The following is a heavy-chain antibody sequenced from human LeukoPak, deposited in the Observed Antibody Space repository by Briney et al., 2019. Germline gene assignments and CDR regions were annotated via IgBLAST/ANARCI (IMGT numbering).Heavy chain of an antibody. CDR2: INHSGST. CDR1: GGSFSGYY. D-gene: IGHD1-1*01. CDR3: ARGRLRLSGTTRSGLDY. V-gene: IGHV4-34*01. Sequence: PSETLSLTCAVYGGSFSGYYWRWIRQPPGKGLEWIGEINHSGSTNYNPSLKSRVTISVDTSKNQFSLKLSSVTAADTAVYYCARGRLRLSGTTRSGLDYWGQGTLVTVSS. J-gene: IGHJ4*02.